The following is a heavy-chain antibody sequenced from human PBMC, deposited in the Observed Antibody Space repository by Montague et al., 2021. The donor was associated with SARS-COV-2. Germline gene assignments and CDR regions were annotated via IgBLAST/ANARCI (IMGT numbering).Heavy chain of an antibody. J-gene: IGHJ5*02. D-gene: IGHD3-22*01. CDR2: IYYSGST. CDR1: GDSVISDKYY. Sequence: SETLSLTCTVTGDSVISDKYYWSWIRQPPGKGLEWIGFIYYSGSTSYNPSLHSRVTITIDTSENQFSLNLMSVTPADTAVYYCVKGSGYPWGQGTLVTVSS. CDR3: VKGSGYP. V-gene: IGHV4-61*01.